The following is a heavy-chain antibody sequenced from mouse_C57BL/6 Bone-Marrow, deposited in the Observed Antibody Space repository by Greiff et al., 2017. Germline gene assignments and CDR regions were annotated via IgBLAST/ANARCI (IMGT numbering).Heavy chain of an antibody. Sequence: EVQLQESGAELVRPGASVKLSCTASGFNIKDDYIHWVKQRPEQGLEWIGWIDPEIGDTAYASKFQGKATITSDTSSNTAYLQLSSLTSEDTAVYYCSSFDGNYFDFWGQGTPLTVAS. CDR2: IDPEIGDT. V-gene: IGHV14-4*01. J-gene: IGHJ2*01. CDR3: SSFDGNYFDF. CDR1: GFNIKDDY. D-gene: IGHD2-3*01.